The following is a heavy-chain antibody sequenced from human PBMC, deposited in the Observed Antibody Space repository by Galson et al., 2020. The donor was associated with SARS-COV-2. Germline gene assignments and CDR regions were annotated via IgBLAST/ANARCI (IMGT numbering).Heavy chain of an antibody. CDR1: GGSISSSSYY. J-gene: IGHJ6*02. Sequence: SKTLSLTCTVSGGSISSSSYYWGWIRQPPGKGLEWIGSIYYSGSTYYNPSLKSRVTISVDTSKNQFSLKLSSVTAADTAVYYCARQGAVVPAAIEWYYYYGMDVWGQGTTVTVSS. V-gene: IGHV4-39*01. D-gene: IGHD2-2*01. CDR3: ARQGAVVPAAIEWYYYYGMDV. CDR2: IYYSGST.